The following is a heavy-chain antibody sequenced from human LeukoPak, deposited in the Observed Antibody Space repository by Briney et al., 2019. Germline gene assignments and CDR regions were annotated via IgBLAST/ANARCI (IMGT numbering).Heavy chain of an antibody. V-gene: IGHV4-4*07. Sequence: PSETLSLTCTVSGDSISRYYWSWIRQPAGKGLEWIGRIYNGGIITYNPSLKSRVTMSIDTSNNQFSLRLRFVTAADTAVYYCVRTNPWDLTYYFDYWGQGTLVTVSS. J-gene: IGHJ4*02. CDR2: IYNGGII. CDR3: VRTNPWDLTYYFDY. CDR1: GDSISRYY. D-gene: IGHD1-14*01.